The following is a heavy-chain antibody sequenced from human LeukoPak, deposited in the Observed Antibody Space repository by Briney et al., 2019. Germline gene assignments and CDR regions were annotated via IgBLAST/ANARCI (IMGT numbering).Heavy chain of an antibody. CDR1: GFTFSSYA. J-gene: IGHJ4*02. D-gene: IGHD2-8*01. CDR2: ISGSGGST. V-gene: IGHV3-23*01. Sequence: GGSLRLSCAASGFTFSSYAMSWVRQAPGKGLEWVSAISGSGGSTYYADSVKGRFTISRDNSKNTLYLQMNSLRAEDTAVYYCTKPKGVYGLRAGDYWGQGTLVTVSS. CDR3: TKPKGVYGLRAGDY.